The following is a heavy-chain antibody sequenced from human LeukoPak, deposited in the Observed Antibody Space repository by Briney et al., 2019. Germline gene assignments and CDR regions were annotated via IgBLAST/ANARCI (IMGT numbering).Heavy chain of an antibody. CDR1: GGSMSGHY. V-gene: IGHV4-4*08. Sequence: PSETLSLTCNVSGGSMSGHYWSWIRLPPGKGLEWIGYIYSSGSFNYNPSLKSRVTISVDTSKNQFSLKLSSVTAADTAFYYCARRACRNAYCGGDYFFDYWGQGTLVTVSS. CDR2: IYSSGSF. J-gene: IGHJ4*02. D-gene: IGHD2-21*02. CDR3: ARRACRNAYCGGDYFFDY.